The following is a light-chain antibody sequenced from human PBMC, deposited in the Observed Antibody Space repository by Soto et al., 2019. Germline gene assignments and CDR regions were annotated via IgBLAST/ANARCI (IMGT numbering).Light chain of an antibody. Sequence: EIILTQSPAILSVSPGERATLSCLASQSVSANLAWYQQKPGQAPRLLLYHASTRATGIPARFSGGGSGTEFTLTINSLQSEDSAVYYCQHYDHWPPMTFGQGTKVEI. CDR2: HAS. CDR3: QHYDHWPPMT. V-gene: IGKV3-15*01. J-gene: IGKJ2*01. CDR1: QSVSAN.